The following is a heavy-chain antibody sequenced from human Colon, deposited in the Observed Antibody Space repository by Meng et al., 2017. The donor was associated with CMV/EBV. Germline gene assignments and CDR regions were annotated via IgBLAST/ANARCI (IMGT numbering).Heavy chain of an antibody. CDR2: ISPLDGET. CDR1: GYPLSELS. CDR3: ATTGTSRDGYNKAFTY. Sequence: ASVKVSCKVSGYPLSELSRHWVRQCPGKGLEWVAAISPLDGETLFAQNFQDRVAMSEDTSTDTVYMELSNLRFEDTAVYYCATTGTSRDGYNKAFTYWGQGTLVTVSS. V-gene: IGHV1-24*01. J-gene: IGHJ4*02. D-gene: IGHD5-24*01.